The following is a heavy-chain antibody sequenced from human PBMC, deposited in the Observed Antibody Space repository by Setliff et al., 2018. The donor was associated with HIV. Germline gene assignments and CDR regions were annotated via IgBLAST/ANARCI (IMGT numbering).Heavy chain of an antibody. Sequence: GGSLRLSCAASGFTFSSYSMNWVRQAPGKGLEWVSSISSSGSYIYYADSVKGRFTISRDNAKNSLYLQMNSLRAEDTAVYYCARAFGRDIVEVPAATGGDVWGQGTTVTVSS. V-gene: IGHV3-21*01. CDR2: ISSSGSYI. CDR3: ARAFGRDIVEVPAATGGDV. J-gene: IGHJ6*02. CDR1: GFTFSSYS. D-gene: IGHD2-2*01.